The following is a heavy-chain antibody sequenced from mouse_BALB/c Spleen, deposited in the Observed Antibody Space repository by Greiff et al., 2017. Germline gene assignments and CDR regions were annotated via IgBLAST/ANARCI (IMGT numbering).Heavy chain of an antibody. CDR2: ISSGGSYT. D-gene: IGHD1-1*01. J-gene: IGHJ3*01. CDR1: GFTFSSYG. CDR3: ARRGYYSSSAAWFAY. V-gene: IGHV5-6*02. Sequence: EVKVVESGGDLVKPGGSLKLSCAASGFTFSSYGMSWVRQTPDKRLEWVATISSGGSYTYYPASVKGRFTITTNNAKNTLYLQMSSLKSEDTAMYYCARRGYYSSSAAWFAYWGQGTLVTVSA.